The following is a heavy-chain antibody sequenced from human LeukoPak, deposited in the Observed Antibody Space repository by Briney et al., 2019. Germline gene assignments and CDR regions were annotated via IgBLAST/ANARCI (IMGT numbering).Heavy chain of an antibody. V-gene: IGHV4-38-2*01. D-gene: IGHD3-16*01. CDR2: IYGAGST. CDR1: GYSLGKNYY. Sequence: SETLSLTCAVSGYSLGKNYYWGWIRQPPGKGLEWIGRIYGAGSTSYNPPLMNRVTMSVDTSKNHFSLKLTSVTAADTAVYYCARYDSRGSASTRFDYWGQGILVTISS. J-gene: IGHJ4*02. CDR3: ARYDSRGSASTRFDY.